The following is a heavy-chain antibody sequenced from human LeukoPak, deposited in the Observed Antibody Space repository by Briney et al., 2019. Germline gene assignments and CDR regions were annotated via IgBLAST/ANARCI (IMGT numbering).Heavy chain of an antibody. CDR1: GGSISGYY. D-gene: IGHD3-10*01. CDR3: ARSPGEGSAFDI. CDR2: IYYSGTT. V-gene: IGHV4-59*08. J-gene: IGHJ3*02. Sequence: SETLSLTCSVSGGSISGYYWSWIRQPPGKGLEWIGYIYYSGTTIYNPSLKSRLTISLDTSKNQFSLNLSSVTAADTAVYYCARSPGEGSAFDIWGQGTMVTVSS.